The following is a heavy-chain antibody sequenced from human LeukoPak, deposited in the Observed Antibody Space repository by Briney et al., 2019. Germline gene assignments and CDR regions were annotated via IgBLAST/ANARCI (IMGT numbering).Heavy chain of an antibody. Sequence: ASVKVSCKASGYTFTGYYMHWVRQAPGQGLEWMGWINPNSGGTNYAQKFQGRVTMTRDTSISTAYMELSRLRSDDTAVYYCARVHGAGNWKFDYWGQGTLVTVPS. CDR1: GYTFTGYY. J-gene: IGHJ4*02. CDR3: ARVHGAGNWKFDY. CDR2: INPNSGGT. V-gene: IGHV1-2*02. D-gene: IGHD1-1*01.